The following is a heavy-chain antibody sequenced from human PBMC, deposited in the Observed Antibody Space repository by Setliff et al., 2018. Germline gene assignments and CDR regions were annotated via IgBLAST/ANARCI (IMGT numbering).Heavy chain of an antibody. CDR2: INPSGGYT. J-gene: IGHJ4*02. CDR1: GYTFTTYY. Sequence: ASVKVSCKASGYTFTTYYMQWVRQAPGQGLEWMGMINPSGGYTIYAQKFQGRVTMTRDTSTSTAYLELSSLRSEDTAVYYCARGLIVLPGPSGDMGYFDYWGQGTLVTVSS. D-gene: IGHD2-8*01. V-gene: IGHV1-46*01. CDR3: ARGLIVLPGPSGDMGYFDY.